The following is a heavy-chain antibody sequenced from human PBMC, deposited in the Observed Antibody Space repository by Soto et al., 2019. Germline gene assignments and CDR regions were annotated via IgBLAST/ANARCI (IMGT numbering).Heavy chain of an antibody. CDR3: ARHLSGDYPNANWVDR. D-gene: IGHD4-17*01. Sequence: QVPLQESGPGLVRPSQTLSLTCNVSNGSIDNTVFFWNWIRHHPGRGLEGIGYISYSGKTFYNPSLQSRVSISLDTTTNQFSLKFSAGSAAETAFYCGARHLSGDYPNANWVDRWGQGTLVTVSS. V-gene: IGHV4-31*03. CDR2: ISYSGKT. CDR1: NGSIDNTVFF. J-gene: IGHJ5*02.